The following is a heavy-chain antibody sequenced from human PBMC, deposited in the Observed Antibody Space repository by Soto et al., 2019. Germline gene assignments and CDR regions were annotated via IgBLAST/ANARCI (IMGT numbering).Heavy chain of an antibody. V-gene: IGHV3-23*01. CDR1: GFTFSSYA. Sequence: GGSLRLSCAASGFTFSSYAMSWVRQAPGKGLEWVSAISGSGGSTYYADSVKGRFTISRDNSKNTLYLQMNSLRAEDTAVYYCAKESVDCSSTSCFPGPWGQGTLVTVSS. D-gene: IGHD2-2*01. J-gene: IGHJ5*02. CDR2: ISGSGGST. CDR3: AKESVDCSSTSCFPGP.